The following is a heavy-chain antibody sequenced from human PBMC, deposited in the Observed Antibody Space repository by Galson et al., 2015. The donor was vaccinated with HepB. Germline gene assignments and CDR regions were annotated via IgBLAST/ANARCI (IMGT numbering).Heavy chain of an antibody. Sequence: SLRLSCAASGFTFSSYAMSWVRQAPGKGLEWVSAISGSGGSTYYADSVKGRFTISRDNSKNTLYLQMNSLRAEDTAVYYCAKGNREYSSSWQGYDYYYYYYMGVWGKGTTVTVSS. V-gene: IGHV3-23*01. J-gene: IGHJ6*03. CDR1: GFTFSSYA. CDR3: AKGNREYSSSWQGYDYYYYYYMGV. CDR2: ISGSGGST. D-gene: IGHD6-13*01.